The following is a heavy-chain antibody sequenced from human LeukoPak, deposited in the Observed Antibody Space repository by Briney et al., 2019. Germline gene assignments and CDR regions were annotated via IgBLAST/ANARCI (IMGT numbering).Heavy chain of an antibody. V-gene: IGHV3-21*01. J-gene: IGHJ3*02. Sequence: GGSLRLSCAASGFTFSSYSMNWVRQAPGKGLEWVSSISSSSGYIYYADSVKGRFTISRDNAKNSLYLQMNSLRAEDTAVYYCARDRYYDSSGYNDAFDIWGQGTMVTVSS. CDR1: GFTFSSYS. CDR2: ISSSSGYI. CDR3: ARDRYYDSSGYNDAFDI. D-gene: IGHD3-22*01.